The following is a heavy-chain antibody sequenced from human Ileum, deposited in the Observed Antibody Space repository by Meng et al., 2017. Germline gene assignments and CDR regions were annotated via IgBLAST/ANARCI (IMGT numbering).Heavy chain of an antibody. V-gene: IGHV3-7*01. J-gene: IGHJ4*02. CDR3: ARSLNWASLDY. CDR2: INQDGGEK. CDR1: GFSFGSYW. D-gene: IGHD7-27*01. Sequence: GGSLRLSCAASGFSFGSYWMSWVRQAPGKGLEWVANINQDGGEKYYVDSVKGRFTISRDNARNSLFLQMNSLRADDTAVYYCARSLNWASLDYWGQGTLVTVSS.